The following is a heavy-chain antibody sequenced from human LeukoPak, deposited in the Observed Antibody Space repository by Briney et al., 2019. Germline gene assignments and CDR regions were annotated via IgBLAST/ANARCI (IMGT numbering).Heavy chain of an antibody. J-gene: IGHJ4*02. V-gene: IGHV4-38-2*02. CDR2: IYHSGST. D-gene: IGHD4-11*01. CDR3: ARDDYSNYDY. Sequence: PSETLSLTCAVSGYSISSGYYWGWIRQPPGKGLEWIGSIYHSGSTYYNPSLKSRVTISVDTSKNQFSLKLSSVTAADTAVYYCARDDYSNYDYWGQGTLVTVSS. CDR1: GYSISSGYY.